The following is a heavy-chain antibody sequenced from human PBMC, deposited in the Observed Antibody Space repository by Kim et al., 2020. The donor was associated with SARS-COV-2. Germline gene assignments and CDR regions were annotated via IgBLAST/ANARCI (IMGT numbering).Heavy chain of an antibody. D-gene: IGHD3-10*01. Sequence: SETLSLTCTVSGGSISSSSYYWGWIRQPPGKGLEWIGSIYYSGSTYYNPSLKSRVTISVDTSKNQFSLKLSSVTAADTAVYYCARHICPDYYGSGSYYKCVQFDPWGQGTLVTVSS. J-gene: IGHJ5*02. CDR2: IYYSGST. V-gene: IGHV4-39*01. CDR1: GGSISSSSYY. CDR3: ARHICPDYYGSGSYYKCVQFDP.